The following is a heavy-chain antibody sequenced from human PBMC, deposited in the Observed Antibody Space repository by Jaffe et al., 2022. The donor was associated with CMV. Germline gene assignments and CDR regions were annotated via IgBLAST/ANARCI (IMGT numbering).Heavy chain of an antibody. J-gene: IGHJ5*02. CDR2: INHSGST. CDR1: GGSFSGYY. CDR3: ARVPGRLLWFGEPSGLVWFDP. V-gene: IGHV4-34*01. D-gene: IGHD3-10*01. Sequence: QVQLQQWGAGLLKPSETLSLTCAVYGGSFSGYYWSWIRQPPGKGLEWIGEINHSGSTNYNPSLKSRVTISVDTSKNQFSLKLSSVTAADTAVYYCARVPGRLLWFGEPSGLVWFDPWGQGTLVTVSS.